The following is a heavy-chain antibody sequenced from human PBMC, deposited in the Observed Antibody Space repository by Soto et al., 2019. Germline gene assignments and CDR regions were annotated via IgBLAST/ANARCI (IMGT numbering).Heavy chain of an antibody. D-gene: IGHD3-3*01. CDR1: GYTFTSYG. CDR2: ISAYNGNI. Sequence: ASVKVSCKASGYTFTSYGISWVRQAPGQGLEWMGWISAYNGNINYAQKLQGRVTMTTDTSTSTAYMELRSLRSDDTAVYYCARDLVGIAYDFWSGYHSWGQGTLVTVSS. J-gene: IGHJ4*02. CDR3: ARDLVGIAYDFWSGYHS. V-gene: IGHV1-18*01.